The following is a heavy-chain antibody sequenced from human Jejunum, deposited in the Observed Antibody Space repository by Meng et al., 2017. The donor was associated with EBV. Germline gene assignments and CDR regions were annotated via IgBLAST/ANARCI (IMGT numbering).Heavy chain of an antibody. D-gene: IGHD1-26*01. CDR2: INNDGSGT. V-gene: IGHV3-74*03. Sequence: EVQLVEAGGGLVQPGGSLRFACAASGFTFSSYWMQWVRQAPGKGLVWVSRINNDGSGTTYADSVRGRFTISRDNAKNTLYMQVNSLRAEDTAVYYCARDQDGAGGTIDDWGRGALGTVVS. CDR3: ARDQDGAGGTIDD. J-gene: IGHJ4*02. CDR1: GFTFSSYW.